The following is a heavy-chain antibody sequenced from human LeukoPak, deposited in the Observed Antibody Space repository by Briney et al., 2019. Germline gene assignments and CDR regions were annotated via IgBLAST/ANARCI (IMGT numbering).Heavy chain of an antibody. CDR1: GFTFSSYA. V-gene: IGHV3-30-3*01. CDR3: ARGATLDC. CDR2: ISYDGSNK. Sequence: GGSLRLSCAASGFTFSSYAMHWVRQAPGKGLEWVAVISYDGSNKYYADSVKGRFTISRDNSKNTLYLQMNSLRAEDTAVYYCARGATLDCWGQGTLVTVSS. D-gene: IGHD5-12*01. J-gene: IGHJ4*02.